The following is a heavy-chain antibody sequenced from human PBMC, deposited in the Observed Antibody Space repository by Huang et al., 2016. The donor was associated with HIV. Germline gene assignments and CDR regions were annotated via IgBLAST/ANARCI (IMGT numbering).Heavy chain of an antibody. CDR1: GFPCSACV. CDR2: IRYDGNND. D-gene: IGHD6-13*01. Sequence: QVRLVESGGGVVQPGASLTLSCSASGFPCSACVRDGVRQGPGKGLEWVSFIRYDGNNDYLRGSVKGRFTISRDNSNNTLYLRMNSLRPEDTAVYYCVKERGSSRARSSFDFWGQGTSVIVSS. CDR3: VKERGSSRARSSFDF. V-gene: IGHV3-30*02. J-gene: IGHJ3*01.